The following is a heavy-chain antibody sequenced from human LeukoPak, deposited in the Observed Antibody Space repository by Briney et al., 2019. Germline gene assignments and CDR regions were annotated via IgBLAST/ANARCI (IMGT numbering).Heavy chain of an antibody. V-gene: IGHV1-69*04. J-gene: IGHJ4*02. CDR2: LTPILGIA. D-gene: IGHD3-10*01. Sequence: SVKVSCKASGGTFSSYAISWVRQAPGQGLEWMGRLTPILGIANYAQKFQGRVTITADKSTSTAYMELSSLRSEDTAVYYCARVIPYYYGSGSRTPPVDYWGQGTLVTVSS. CDR1: GGTFSSYA. CDR3: ARVIPYYYGSGSRTPPVDY.